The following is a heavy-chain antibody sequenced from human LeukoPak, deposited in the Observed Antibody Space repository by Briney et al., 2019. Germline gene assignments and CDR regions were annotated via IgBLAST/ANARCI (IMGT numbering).Heavy chain of an antibody. CDR1: GGSISTDY. CDR3: ASFYYGSGLAVDC. J-gene: IGHJ4*02. CDR2: IYPSGRS. Sequence: SETLSLTCMVSGGSISTDYWNWIRQPPGKGLEWIGYIYPSGRSNYSPSLKSRVTISADTSKRQFSLKLTSVTAADTAVYYCASFYYGSGLAVDCWGQGILVTVSS. V-gene: IGHV4-4*09. D-gene: IGHD3-10*01.